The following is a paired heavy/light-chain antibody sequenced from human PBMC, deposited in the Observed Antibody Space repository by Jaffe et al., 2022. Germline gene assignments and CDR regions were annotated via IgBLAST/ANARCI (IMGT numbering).Light chain of an antibody. J-gene: IGKJ5*01. CDR3: QQYYSSLIT. V-gene: IGKV4-1*01. Sequence: DIVMTQSPDSLAVSLGERATINCKSSQSVLYSSNSKDYLAWYQQKPGQPPKVLIYWASTRASGVPDRFSASGSGTNFTLTISSLQAEDVAVYYCQQYYSSLITFGQGTRLEIK. CDR1: QSVLYSSNSKDY. CDR2: WAS.
Heavy chain of an antibody. V-gene: IGHV3-30*18. CDR2: ISYDGRNK. CDR3: AKDVEQYSGYPMATDY. J-gene: IGHJ4*02. Sequence: QVQLVESGGGVVQPGRSLTLSCAASGFTFSSYGINWVRQAPGKGLEWVAHISYDGRNKYYADSVKGRFTISRDNSQNTVYLQMNSLRPEDTAAYYCAKDVEQYSGYPMATDYWGQGTLVTVSS. D-gene: IGHD5-12*01. CDR1: GFTFSSYG.